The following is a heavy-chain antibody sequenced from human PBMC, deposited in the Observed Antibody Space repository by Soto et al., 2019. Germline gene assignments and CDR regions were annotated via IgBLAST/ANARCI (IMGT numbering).Heavy chain of an antibody. CDR1: GGSISSGGYS. CDR3: ARGGGSGSYYEAGFDE. V-gene: IGHV4-30-2*01. Sequence: SETLSLTRAVSGGSISSGGYSWSWIRQPPGKGLEWIGYIYHSGSTYYNPSLKSRVTISVDRSKNQFSLKLSSVTAADTAVYYCARGGGSGSYYEAGFDEWGQGTLVTVSS. J-gene: IGHJ4*02. D-gene: IGHD3-10*01. CDR2: IYHSGST.